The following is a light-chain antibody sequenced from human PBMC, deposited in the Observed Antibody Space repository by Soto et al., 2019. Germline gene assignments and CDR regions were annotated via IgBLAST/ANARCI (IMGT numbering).Light chain of an antibody. CDR3: SSYKITSTFV. CDR2: EVS. Sequence: QSVLTQPASVSGSPGQSVTISCTGTSSDVGGYNYVSWYQQHPGKAPKLIIYEVSHRPSGVSNRFSGSKSGNTASLTISGLRAEDEADYYCSSYKITSTFVFGAATKVTVL. J-gene: IGLJ1*01. CDR1: SSDVGGYNY. V-gene: IGLV2-14*01.